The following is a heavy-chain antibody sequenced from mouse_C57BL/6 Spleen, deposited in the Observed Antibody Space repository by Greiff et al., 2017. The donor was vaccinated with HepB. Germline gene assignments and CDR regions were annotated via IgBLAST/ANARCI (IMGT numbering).Heavy chain of an antibody. CDR2: IYPGDGDT. CDR3: ARELGPGWYFDV. V-gene: IGHV1-80*01. D-gene: IGHD4-1*01. Sequence: VQLQQSGAELVKPGASVKISCKASGYAFSSYWMNWVKQRPGKGLEWIGQIYPGDGDTNYNGKFKGKATRTADKSSSTAYMQLSSLTSEDSAVYFCARELGPGWYFDVWGTGTTVTVSS. CDR1: GYAFSSYW. J-gene: IGHJ1*03.